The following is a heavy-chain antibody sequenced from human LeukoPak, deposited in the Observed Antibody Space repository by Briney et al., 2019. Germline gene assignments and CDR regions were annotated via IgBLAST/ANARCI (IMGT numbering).Heavy chain of an antibody. CDR3: ARLFPGYSSGWSDNWFDP. CDR1: GGSISSYY. J-gene: IGHJ5*02. Sequence: TSSERLSPTCTVSGGSISSYYWSWSRQPPGKGLEWIGYIYYSGSTNYNPSLKSRVTISVDTSKNQFSLKLSSVTAADTAVYYCARLFPGYSSGWSDNWFDPWGQRPMVTVSS. CDR2: IYYSGST. V-gene: IGHV4-59*08. D-gene: IGHD6-19*01.